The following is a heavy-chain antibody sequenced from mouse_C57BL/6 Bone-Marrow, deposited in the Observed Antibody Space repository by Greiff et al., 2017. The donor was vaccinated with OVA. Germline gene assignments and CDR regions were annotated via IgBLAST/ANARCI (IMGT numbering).Heavy chain of an antibody. Sequence: EVQLVESGGGLVKPGGSLKLSCAASGFTFSDYGMHWVRQAPEKGLEWVAYISSGSSTIYYADTVKGRFTISRDNAKNTLFLQMTSLRSEDTAMYYCARGGLRLTYWYFDVWGTGTTVTVSS. CDR3: ARGGLRLTYWYFDV. CDR2: ISSGSSTI. CDR1: GFTFSDYG. D-gene: IGHD2-4*01. V-gene: IGHV5-17*01. J-gene: IGHJ1*03.